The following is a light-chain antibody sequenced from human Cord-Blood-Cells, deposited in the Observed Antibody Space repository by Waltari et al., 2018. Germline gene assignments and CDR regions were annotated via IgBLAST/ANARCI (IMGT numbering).Light chain of an antibody. J-gene: IGLJ1*01. CDR1: SSDVGSYNL. CDR3: CSYAGSSTYV. Sequence: QSALTQPASVSGSPGQSITISCTGTSSDVGSYNLVSWYQQHPGKAPKLTIYEGSKRPSVFSNLFSGSKSGNTASLTLSGLQAEDDADYYCCSYAGSSTYVFGTGTKVTVL. V-gene: IGLV2-23*01. CDR2: EGS.